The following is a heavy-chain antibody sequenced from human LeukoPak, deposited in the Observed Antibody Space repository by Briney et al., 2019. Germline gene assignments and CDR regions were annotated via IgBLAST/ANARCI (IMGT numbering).Heavy chain of an antibody. CDR3: ARRRDSFYYFDY. CDR1: GGSISSYY. Sequence: SETLSLTCTVSGGSISSYYWSWIRQPPGKGLEWIGYIYYSGSPNYNPSLKSRVTISVDTSKNQFSLKLTSVTAADTAVYYCARRRDSFYYFDYWGQGTPVTLSS. J-gene: IGHJ4*02. CDR2: IYYSGSP. D-gene: IGHD5/OR15-5a*01. V-gene: IGHV4-59*01.